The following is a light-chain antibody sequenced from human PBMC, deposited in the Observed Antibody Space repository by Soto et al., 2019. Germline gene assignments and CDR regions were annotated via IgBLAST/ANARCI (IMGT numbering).Light chain of an antibody. V-gene: IGKV3-11*01. CDR2: NAS. Sequence: IILTQSPATLSLSPGERATLSSRASQSVSIYLAWYQPKPGQPPRLLIYNASNRAAGPPARFSGSGSGTDFTLTISTLGPEVFAFYYCRQRFNSVTLGGGTKGNIK. CDR1: QSVSIY. CDR3: RQRFNSVT. J-gene: IGKJ4*01.